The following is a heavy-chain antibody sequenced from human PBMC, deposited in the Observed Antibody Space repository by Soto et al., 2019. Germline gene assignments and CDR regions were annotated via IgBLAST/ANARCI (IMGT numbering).Heavy chain of an antibody. J-gene: IGHJ4*02. D-gene: IGHD3-22*01. Sequence: QVQLVESGGDVVQPGRSLRLSCAASGFTFNTYAMHWVRQAPGKGLEWVALISYDGSNKYYAASVKGRFTISRDNSKNTMYLQMNSLRADDTAIYYCARDRSMIVVVPGYWGQGTLVTVSS. CDR1: GFTFNTYA. CDR2: ISYDGSNK. CDR3: ARDRSMIVVVPGY. V-gene: IGHV3-30-3*01.